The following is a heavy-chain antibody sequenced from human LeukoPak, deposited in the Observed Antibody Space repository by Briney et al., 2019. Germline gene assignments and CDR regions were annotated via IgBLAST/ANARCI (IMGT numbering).Heavy chain of an antibody. CDR3: AREARATVTTYLRNYYYYYYMDV. D-gene: IGHD4-17*01. J-gene: IGHJ6*03. CDR1: GGSISSYY. Sequence: SETLSLTCTVSGGSISSYYWSWIRQPPGKGLEWIGYIYYSGSTNYNPSLKSRVTISVDTSKNQSSLKLSSVTAADTAVYYCAREARATVTTYLRNYYYYYYMDVWGKGTTVTISS. CDR2: IYYSGST. V-gene: IGHV4-59*01.